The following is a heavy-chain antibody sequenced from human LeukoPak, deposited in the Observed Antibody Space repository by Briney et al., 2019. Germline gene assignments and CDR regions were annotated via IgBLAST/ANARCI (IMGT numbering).Heavy chain of an antibody. D-gene: IGHD6-13*01. CDR1: GFTFSSYA. J-gene: IGHJ6*02. V-gene: IGHV3-23*01. Sequence: GGPLRLSCAASGFTFSSYAMSWVRQAPGKGLEWVSAISGSGGSTYYADSVKGRFTISRDNSKNTLYLQMNSLRAEDTAVYYCAKGPYSSSWSDYYYYGMDVWGQGTTVTVSS. CDR2: ISGSGGST. CDR3: AKGPYSSSWSDYYYYGMDV.